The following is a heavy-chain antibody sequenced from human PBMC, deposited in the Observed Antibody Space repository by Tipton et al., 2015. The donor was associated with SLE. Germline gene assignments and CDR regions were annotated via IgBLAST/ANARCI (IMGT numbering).Heavy chain of an antibody. Sequence: TLSLTCTVSGGSISSYYWTWIRQPPGKGLEWIGDVHKSGTTNCNPSLESRLTISVDTSKNQFSLKLNSVTAADTAVYYCARGSSAFEIWGQGTLVTVSS. CDR2: VHKSGTT. V-gene: IGHV4-59*01. CDR1: GGSISSYY. D-gene: IGHD3-10*01. J-gene: IGHJ3*02. CDR3: ARGSSAFEI.